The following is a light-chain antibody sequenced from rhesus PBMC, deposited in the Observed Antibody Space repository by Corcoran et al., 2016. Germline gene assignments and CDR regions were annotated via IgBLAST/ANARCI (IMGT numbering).Light chain of an antibody. Sequence: DIQMTQSPSSLSASVGDTVTITCRASQSISSWLDWYQQKPGKAPKLLIYKASSLQSGVPSRFSGSGSGTDFTLTISNLQPEDFATSYCLQYSSSPWTFGQGTKVEIK. V-gene: IGKV1-22*01. CDR1: QSISSW. CDR3: LQYSSSPWT. CDR2: KAS. J-gene: IGKJ1*01.